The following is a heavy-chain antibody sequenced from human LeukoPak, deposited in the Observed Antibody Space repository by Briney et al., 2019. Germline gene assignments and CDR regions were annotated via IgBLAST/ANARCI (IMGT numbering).Heavy chain of an antibody. CDR2: ISAYNGNT. V-gene: IGHV1-18*01. D-gene: IGHD3-10*01. J-gene: IGHJ4*02. Sequence: ASVKVSCKASGYTFTSYGISWVRQAPGQGLEWMGWISAYNGNTHYAQKFQGRVTITADKSTSTAYMELSSLRSEDTAVYYCARDYYGSGSSGGYDYWGQGTLVTVSS. CDR3: ARDYYGSGSSGGYDY. CDR1: GYTFTSYG.